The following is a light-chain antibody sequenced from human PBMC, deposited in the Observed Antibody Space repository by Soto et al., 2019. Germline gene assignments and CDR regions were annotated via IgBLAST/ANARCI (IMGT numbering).Light chain of an antibody. CDR1: SSDVGGYNY. Sequence: QSALTQPRSVSGSPGQSVTICCTGTSSDVGGYNYVSWYQQHPGKAPKLMIYDVSKRPSGVPDRFSGSKSGNTASLTISGLQAEDEADYYCCSYAGSYTFDAVFGVGTKLTVL. V-gene: IGLV2-11*01. J-gene: IGLJ2*01. CDR2: DVS. CDR3: CSYAGSYTFDAV.